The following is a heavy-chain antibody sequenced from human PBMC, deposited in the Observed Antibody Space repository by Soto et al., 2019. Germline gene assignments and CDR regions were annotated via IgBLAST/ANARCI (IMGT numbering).Heavy chain of an antibody. V-gene: IGHV3-11*01. CDR2: ISGSGRTI. Sequence: QVQLVASGGGLVKPGSSLRLSCTASGFSFGDYYMSWIRQAPGKGLEWISYISGSGRTIDFADSVKGRFTISRDNANKSTYLHLNSLRAEDTAIYYCARDHGNWFDPWGQGTLVTVAS. CDR3: ARDHGNWFDP. J-gene: IGHJ5*02. CDR1: GFSFGDYY.